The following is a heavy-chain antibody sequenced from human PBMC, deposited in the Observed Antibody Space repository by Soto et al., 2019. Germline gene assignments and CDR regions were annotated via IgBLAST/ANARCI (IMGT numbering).Heavy chain of an antibody. D-gene: IGHD2-2*01. J-gene: IGHJ5*02. V-gene: IGHV4-61*01. CDR1: GGSVSSGSCY. CDR2: IYYSGST. Sequence: PSETLSRTCTVSGGSVSSGSCYWSWIRKPPGKGLEWIGYIYYSGSTNYNPSLKSRVTISVDTSKNQFSLKLSSVTAADTAVYYCARGIPNIVLVPAAKNWFDPWGQGTLVTVSS. CDR3: ARGIPNIVLVPAAKNWFDP.